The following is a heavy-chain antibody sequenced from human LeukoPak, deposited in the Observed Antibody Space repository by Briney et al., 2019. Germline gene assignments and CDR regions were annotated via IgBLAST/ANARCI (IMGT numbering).Heavy chain of an antibody. J-gene: IGHJ4*02. V-gene: IGHV3-48*02. CDR1: GFTFSSYS. CDR2: ISSSSSAM. Sequence: QSGGSLRLSCAASGFTFSSYSMSWVRQAPGKGLEWVSYISSSSSAMYYADSMKGRFTISRDNAKNSLYLQMNNLRDEDTAVYYCARGQSLNDYWGQGTLVTASS. CDR3: ARGQSLNDY.